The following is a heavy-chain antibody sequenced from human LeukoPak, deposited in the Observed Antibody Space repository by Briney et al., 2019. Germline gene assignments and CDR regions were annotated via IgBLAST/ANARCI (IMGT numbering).Heavy chain of an antibody. J-gene: IGHJ4*02. Sequence: ASVKVSCKASGYTFTAYHMHWVRQAPGQGLEWMGWINPNSGGTNYAQKFQGRVTMTRDTSISTAYMELSKLTSDDTAVCYCARDLDYYDSSGYSQLGDWGQGTLVTVSS. CDR3: ARDLDYYDSSGYSQLGD. V-gene: IGHV1-2*02. D-gene: IGHD3-22*01. CDR1: GYTFTAYH. CDR2: INPNSGGT.